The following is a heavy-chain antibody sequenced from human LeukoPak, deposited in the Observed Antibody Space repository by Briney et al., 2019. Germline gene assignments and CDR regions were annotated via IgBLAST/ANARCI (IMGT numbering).Heavy chain of an antibody. CDR3: VIGVGWQPDY. CDR2: IYKIGTT. CDR1: GGSIRNYY. V-gene: IGHV4-59*01. Sequence: SETLSLTCAVSGGSIRNYYWTWIRQPPGKGLEWIGHIYKIGTTNYNPSLKSRLTISADTSKNQFSLKLRSVTAADTAVYYCVIGVGWQPDYWGQGALVTVSS. D-gene: IGHD2-15*01. J-gene: IGHJ4*02.